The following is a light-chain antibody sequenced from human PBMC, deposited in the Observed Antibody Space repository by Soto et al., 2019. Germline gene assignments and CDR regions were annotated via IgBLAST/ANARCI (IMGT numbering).Light chain of an antibody. CDR3: HQYGSSPRT. CDR2: GAS. V-gene: IGKV3-20*01. J-gene: IGKJ1*01. Sequence: EIVLTQSPGTLSLSPGEGATLSCRASQSVSSNSLAWYQQKPGQAPRLLIYGASSRATGIPDRFSGSGSGTDFTLTISRLEPEDFAVYYCHQYGSSPRTFAQGTKVDIK. CDR1: QSVSSNS.